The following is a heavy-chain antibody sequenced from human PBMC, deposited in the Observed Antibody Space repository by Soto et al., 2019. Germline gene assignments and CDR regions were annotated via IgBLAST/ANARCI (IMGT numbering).Heavy chain of an antibody. V-gene: IGHV4-59*08. D-gene: IGHD3-10*01. J-gene: IGHJ4*02. CDR1: GGSISSYY. Sequence: QVQLQESGPGLVKPSETLSLTCTVSGGSISSYYWSWIRQPPGKGLEWIGYIYYSGSTNYNPSLKSRVTISVDTSKNQFSLKLSSVTAADTAVYYCARRVSRDRIFDYWGQGTLVTVSS. CDR3: ARRVSRDRIFDY. CDR2: IYYSGST.